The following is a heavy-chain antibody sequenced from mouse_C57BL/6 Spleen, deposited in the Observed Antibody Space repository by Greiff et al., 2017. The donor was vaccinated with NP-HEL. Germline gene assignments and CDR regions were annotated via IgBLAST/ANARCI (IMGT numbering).Heavy chain of an antibody. CDR3: ARSGSLYATDA. CDR2: IYPSDSET. V-gene: IGHV1-61*01. D-gene: IGHD1-1*02. CDR1: GYTFTSYW. J-gene: IGHJ4*01. Sequence: QVQLQQPGAELVRPGSSVKLSCKASGYTFTSYWMDWVKQRPGQGLEWIGNIYPSDSETHYNQKFKDKATLTVDKSSSTAYMQLSSLASEDSAVYYCARSGSLYATDAWGQGTAVTVSS.